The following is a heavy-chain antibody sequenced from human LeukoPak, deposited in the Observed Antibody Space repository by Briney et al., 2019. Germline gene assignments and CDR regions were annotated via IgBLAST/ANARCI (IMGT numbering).Heavy chain of an antibody. V-gene: IGHV3-30*02. CDR2: IRYDGSNK. CDR1: GFTFSSYG. D-gene: IGHD2-2*01. CDR3: AKVMEYIVVVSPYYCDY. J-gene: IGHJ4*02. Sequence: GGSLRLSCAASGFTFSSYGMHWVRQAPGKGLEWVAFIRYDGSNKYYADSVKGRFTISRDNSKNTLYLQMNSLRAEDTAVYYCAKVMEYIVVVSPYYCDYWGQGTLVTVSS.